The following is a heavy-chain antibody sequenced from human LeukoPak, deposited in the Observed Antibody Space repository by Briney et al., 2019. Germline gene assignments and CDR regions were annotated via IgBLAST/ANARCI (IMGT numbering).Heavy chain of an antibody. V-gene: IGHV1-18*01. CDR1: GYTFTSYG. D-gene: IGHD2-8*01. J-gene: IGHJ6*03. CDR3: ARDGCCQSYMDV. CDR2: ISAYNGNT. Sequence: VASVKVSCKASGYTFTSYGISWVRQAPGQGLEWMGWISAYNGNTNYAQKLQGRVTMTTDTSTSTAYMELWSVRSDDTAVYSSARDGCCQSYMDVWGKGTTVTVSS.